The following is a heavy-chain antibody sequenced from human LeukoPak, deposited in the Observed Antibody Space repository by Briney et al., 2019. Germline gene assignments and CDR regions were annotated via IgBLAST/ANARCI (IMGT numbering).Heavy chain of an antibody. J-gene: IGHJ4*02. V-gene: IGHV4-39*01. CDR3: VRQKITNSDY. CDR2: IYYSGST. CDR1: GGSINSSSHY. D-gene: IGHD3-16*01. Sequence: SETLSLTCTVSGGSINSSSHYWGWIRQPPGKGLEWIGSIYYSGSTYYNPSLKSRVTISVDTSKNQFSLKLNSVTAADTAVYFCVRQKITNSDYWGQGTLVTVPS.